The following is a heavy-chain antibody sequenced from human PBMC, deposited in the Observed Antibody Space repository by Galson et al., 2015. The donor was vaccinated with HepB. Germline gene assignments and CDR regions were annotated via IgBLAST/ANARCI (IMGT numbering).Heavy chain of an antibody. D-gene: IGHD6-19*01. Sequence: SLRLSCAASGFTFSSYSMNWVRQAPGKGLEWVSYISSSSSTIYYADSVKGRFTISRDNAKNSLYLQMNSLRDEDTAVYYCARLLVAGHYYYYGMDVWGQGTTVTGSS. CDR3: ARLLVAGHYYYYGMDV. V-gene: IGHV3-48*02. CDR1: GFTFSSYS. J-gene: IGHJ6*02. CDR2: ISSSSSTI.